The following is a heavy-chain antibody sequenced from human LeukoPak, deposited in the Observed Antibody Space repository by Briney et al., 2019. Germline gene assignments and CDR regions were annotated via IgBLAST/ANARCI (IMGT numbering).Heavy chain of an antibody. CDR2: IYFTGTT. J-gene: IGHJ4*02. Sequence: WVRQAPGKGLEWIGTIYFTGTTFYNPTLKSRVSISVDTSRNQFSLRLNSLTAADTAVYYCARHITQGYSYGRPTYYFDYWGQGTLVTVSS. D-gene: IGHD5-18*01. V-gene: IGHV4-39*01. CDR3: ARHITQGYSYGRPTYYFDY.